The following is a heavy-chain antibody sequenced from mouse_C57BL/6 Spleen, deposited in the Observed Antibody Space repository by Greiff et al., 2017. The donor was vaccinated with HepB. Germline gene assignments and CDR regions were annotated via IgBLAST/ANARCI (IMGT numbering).Heavy chain of an antibody. D-gene: IGHD1-1*01. V-gene: IGHV3-6*01. J-gene: IGHJ3*01. CDR3: ARDENYYGSRPFAY. CDR2: ISYDGSN. CDR1: GYSITSGYY. Sequence: EVQVVESGPGLVKPSQSLSLTCSVTGYSITSGYYWNWIRQFPGNKLEWMGYISYDGSNNYNPSLKNRISITRDTSKNQFFLKLNSVTTEDTATYYCARDENYYGSRPFAYWGQGTLVTVSA.